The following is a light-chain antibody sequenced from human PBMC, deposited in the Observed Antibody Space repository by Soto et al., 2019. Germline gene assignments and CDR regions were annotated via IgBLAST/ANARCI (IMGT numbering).Light chain of an antibody. CDR1: QSVSNW. Sequence: DIPMTQSPSILSASVGDRVTITCRASQSVSNWWAWYQQKPGKAPQLLIYDVSTMRSGVPSRFSGRGSGTQFTLTISSLQPDDFATYHCQHYHSYFPPTFGPGTKLEI. V-gene: IGKV1-5*01. CDR3: QHYHSYFPPT. CDR2: DVS. J-gene: IGKJ3*01.